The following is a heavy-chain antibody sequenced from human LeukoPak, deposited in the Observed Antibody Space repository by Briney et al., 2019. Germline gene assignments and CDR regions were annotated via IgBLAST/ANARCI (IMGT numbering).Heavy chain of an antibody. CDR1: GFTFSSYA. D-gene: IGHD3-10*01. CDR2: ISGSGGST. Sequence: GGSLRLSCVASGFTFSSYAMSWVRQAPGKGLEWVSAISGSGGSTYYADSVKGRFTISRDNSKNTLYLQMNSLRAEDTAVYYCAKDDHYYGSGSYFDYWGQGTLVTVSS. V-gene: IGHV3-23*01. J-gene: IGHJ4*02. CDR3: AKDDHYYGSGSYFDY.